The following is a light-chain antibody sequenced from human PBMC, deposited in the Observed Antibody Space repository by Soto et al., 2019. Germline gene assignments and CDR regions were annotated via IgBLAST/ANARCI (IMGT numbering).Light chain of an antibody. Sequence: EIVLTQSPATLSLSPGERATLSCRASQSVSSYLAWYQQKPGQAPRLLIYDASNRATGIPARFSGSGSGTVFTLTISSLEPDDFAVYYCQQRSNWYTFGQGTKLEIK. V-gene: IGKV3-11*01. CDR1: QSVSSY. CDR3: QQRSNWYT. J-gene: IGKJ2*01. CDR2: DAS.